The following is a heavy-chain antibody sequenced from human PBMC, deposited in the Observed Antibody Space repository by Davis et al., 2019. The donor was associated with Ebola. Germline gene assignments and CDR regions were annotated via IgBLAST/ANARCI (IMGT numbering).Heavy chain of an antibody. CDR3: ARGITMVRGVNWFDP. V-gene: IGHV1-69*13. D-gene: IGHD3-10*01. CDR2: IIPIFGTA. Sequence: SVKVSCKASGGTFSNYAISWVRQAPGQGLEWMGGIIPIFGTANYAQKFQGRVTITADESTSTAYMELSSLRSEDTAVYYCARGITMVRGVNWFDPWGQGTLVTVSS. J-gene: IGHJ5*02. CDR1: GGTFSNYA.